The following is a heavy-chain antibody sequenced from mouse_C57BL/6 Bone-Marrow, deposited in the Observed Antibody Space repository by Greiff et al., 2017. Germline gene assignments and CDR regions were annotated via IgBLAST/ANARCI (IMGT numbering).Heavy chain of an antibody. V-gene: IGHV1-9*01. D-gene: IGHD1-1*01. CDR3: ARSRIYYGSSPWYFDY. CDR1: GYTFTGYW. Sequence: VKVVESGAELMKPGASVKLSCKATGYTFTGYWIEWVKQRPGHGLEWIGEILPGSGSTNYNEKFKGKATFTADTSSNTAYMQLSSLTTEDSAIYYCARSRIYYGSSPWYFDYWGQGTTLTVSS. CDR2: ILPGSGST. J-gene: IGHJ2*01.